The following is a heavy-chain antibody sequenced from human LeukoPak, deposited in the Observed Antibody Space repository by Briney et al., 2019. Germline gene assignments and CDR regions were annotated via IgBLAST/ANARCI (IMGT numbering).Heavy chain of an antibody. D-gene: IGHD1-26*01. Sequence: SETLSFTCTVSGGSISSYYWSWIRQPPGKGLEWIGYIYYSGSTNYNPSLKSRVTISVDTTKNQFSLKLRYVTAADTDVYYCARDRAIVGAPGDWFDHWGQGTLVTVSS. J-gene: IGHJ5*02. CDR3: ARDRAIVGAPGDWFDH. CDR2: IYYSGST. CDR1: GGSISSYY. V-gene: IGHV4-59*01.